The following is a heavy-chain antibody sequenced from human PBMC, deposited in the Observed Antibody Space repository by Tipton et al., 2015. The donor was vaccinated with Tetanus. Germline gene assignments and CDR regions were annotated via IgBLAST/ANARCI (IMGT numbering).Heavy chain of an antibody. D-gene: IGHD6-13*01. J-gene: IGHJ4*02. CDR3: AREGAIAYSSSWYSFDY. V-gene: IGHV4-34*01. CDR1: GASFSDYY. CDR2: INHSGNT. Sequence: TLSLTCAVYGASFSDYYWSWIRQAPGKGLEWIGEINHSGNTNHNPSLKSRVTLSVDTSKNQFSLKLNSVTAADTAVYYCAREGAIAYSSSWYSFDYWGQGTLVTVSS.